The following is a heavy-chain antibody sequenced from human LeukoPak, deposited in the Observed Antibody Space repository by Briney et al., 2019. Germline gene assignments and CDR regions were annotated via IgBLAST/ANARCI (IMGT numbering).Heavy chain of an antibody. CDR2: IHTSGST. CDR1: GGSISSGSYY. V-gene: IGHV4-61*02. CDR3: ARNVLRITMVRGVTIFDY. Sequence: NPSQTLSLTCTVSGGSISSGSYYWSWIRQPAGKGLEWIGRIHTSGSTNYNPSLKSRVTISVDTSKNQFSLKLSSVTAADTAVYYCARNVLRITMVRGVTIFDYWGQGTLVTVSS. D-gene: IGHD3-10*01. J-gene: IGHJ4*02.